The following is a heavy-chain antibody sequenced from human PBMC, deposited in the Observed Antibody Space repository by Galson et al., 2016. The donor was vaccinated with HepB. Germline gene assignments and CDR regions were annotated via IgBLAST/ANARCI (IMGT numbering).Heavy chain of an antibody. J-gene: IGHJ6*04. D-gene: IGHD3-3*01. CDR1: GFSFIKNA. CDR3: AKDGIRIFGYLYYGVDV. CDR2: VNSNGGGA. Sequence: SLRLSCAGSGFSFIKNAMSWVRQAPGKGLEWIAAVNSNGGGASYAGSVRGRFTISRDNSKNTLYLQMNSLRAEDTALYYCAKDGIRIFGYLYYGVDVWGKGTTVTVSS. V-gene: IGHV3-23*01.